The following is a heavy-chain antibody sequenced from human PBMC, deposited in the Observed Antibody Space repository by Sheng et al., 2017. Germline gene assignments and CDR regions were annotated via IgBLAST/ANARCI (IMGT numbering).Heavy chain of an antibody. Sequence: QVQLVQSGAEMKKPGSSVKVSCKASGGTFSTHAVSWVRQAPGQGLEWMGVILPILGVVNYAQKFQGAVTITADKSTTTAFMELSSLTSEDTAVYYCARLRSDAFDIWGQRDNGHRLF. J-gene: IGHJ3*02. V-gene: IGHV1-69*10. CDR2: ILPILGVV. CDR1: GGTFSTHA. CDR3: ARLRSDAFDI.